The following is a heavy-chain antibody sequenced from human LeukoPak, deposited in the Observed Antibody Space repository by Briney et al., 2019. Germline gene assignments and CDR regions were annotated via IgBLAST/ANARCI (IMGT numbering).Heavy chain of an antibody. CDR1: GGSISGYY. Sequence: PSETLSLTCTVSGGSISGYYWSWIRQPPGKGLEWIGYIYYSGSTNYNPSLKSRVTISVDTSKNQFSLKLSSVTAADTAVYYCARDRYWFDPWGQGTLVTVSS. V-gene: IGHV4-59*01. CDR3: ARDRYWFDP. J-gene: IGHJ5*02. CDR2: IYYSGST.